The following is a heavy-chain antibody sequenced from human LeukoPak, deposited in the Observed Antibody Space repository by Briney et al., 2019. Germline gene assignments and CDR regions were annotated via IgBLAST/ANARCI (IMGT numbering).Heavy chain of an antibody. V-gene: IGHV1-69*13. J-gene: IGHJ3*02. D-gene: IGHD6-6*01. CDR1: GGTFSSYA. Sequence: GASVKVSCKASGGTFSSYAISWVRQAPGQGLEWMGGIIPIFGTANYAQKFQGRVTITADESTSTAYMELSSLRSEDTAVYYCARARLEYSSSTLYAFDIWGQGTMVTVSS. CDR3: ARARLEYSSSTLYAFDI. CDR2: IIPIFGTA.